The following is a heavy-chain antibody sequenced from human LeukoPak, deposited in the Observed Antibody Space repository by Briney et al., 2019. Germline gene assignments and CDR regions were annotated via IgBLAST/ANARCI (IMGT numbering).Heavy chain of an antibody. CDR2: ISGYVGST. CDR1: GFTFSNYA. J-gene: IGHJ4*02. V-gene: IGHV3-23*01. CDR3: AKGKRYFDWLPLDY. D-gene: IGHD3-9*01. Sequence: GGSLRLSCAASGFTFSNYAMSWVRQAPGKGLEWVSAISGYVGSTYYADSVKGRFTISRDNAKNSLYLQMNSLRAEDTALYYCAKGKRYFDWLPLDYWGQGTLVTVSS.